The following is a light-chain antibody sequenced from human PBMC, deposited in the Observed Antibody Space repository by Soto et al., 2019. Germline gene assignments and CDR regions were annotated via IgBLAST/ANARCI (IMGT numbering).Light chain of an antibody. J-gene: IGKJ4*01. V-gene: IGKV1-39*01. CDR2: AAT. CDR3: QQTYRTPLT. Sequence: DIQMTQSPSTLSASVRDRVTITCRASQTVSTWLAWYQQKPGKAPELLIYAATSLLSGVPSRFSGSGSGTDFTLTISSLQPEDFATYSCQQTYRTPLTFGGGTKVDIK. CDR1: QTVSTW.